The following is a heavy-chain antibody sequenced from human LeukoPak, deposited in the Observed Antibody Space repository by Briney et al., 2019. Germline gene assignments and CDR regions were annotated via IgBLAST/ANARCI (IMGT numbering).Heavy chain of an antibody. D-gene: IGHD3-22*01. Sequence: GASGKVSCKASGYTFTGYYMHWVRQAPGQGLEWMGWINPDSGGTNYAQKFQGRVTMTRDTSISTAYMELSRLRSDDTAVYYCARNDDSSGYYVDYWGQGTLVTVSS. CDR2: INPDSGGT. V-gene: IGHV1-2*02. J-gene: IGHJ4*02. CDR1: GYTFTGYY. CDR3: ARNDDSSGYYVDY.